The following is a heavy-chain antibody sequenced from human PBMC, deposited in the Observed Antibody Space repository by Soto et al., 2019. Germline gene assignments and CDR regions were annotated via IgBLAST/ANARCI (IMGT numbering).Heavy chain of an antibody. Sequence: GGSLRLSCAASGLSVSDAWMTWVRQAPGKGLEWVGHIKRRSEGGTTEYAAPVKGRFIISRDNSINTLYLQMNSLRVEDTAVYYCAKRLLGVWFGELLLNSPASVAFDYWGQGVLVTVSS. CDR3: AKRLLGVWFGELLLNSPASVAFDY. CDR2: IKRRSEGGTT. CDR1: GLSVSDAW. D-gene: IGHD3-10*01. J-gene: IGHJ4*02. V-gene: IGHV3-15*01.